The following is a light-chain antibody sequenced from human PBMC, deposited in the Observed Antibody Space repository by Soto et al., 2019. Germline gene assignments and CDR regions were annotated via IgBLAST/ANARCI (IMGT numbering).Light chain of an antibody. CDR1: QSVSSN. CDR2: GAS. Sequence: EIVMTQSPATLSVSPGERATLSCRASQSVSSNLAWYQQKPGQAPRLLIYGASTRATGIPARFSGSGSGTEFTLTLSSLQSEDFEIYFCQQYNNWPPDRTFGQGTKVEIK. J-gene: IGKJ1*01. V-gene: IGKV3-15*01. CDR3: QQYNNWPPDRT.